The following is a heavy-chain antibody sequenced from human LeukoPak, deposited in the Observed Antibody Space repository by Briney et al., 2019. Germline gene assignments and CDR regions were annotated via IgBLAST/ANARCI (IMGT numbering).Heavy chain of an antibody. J-gene: IGHJ4*02. CDR3: ARGKTTVGYDY. CDR1: GGSFSGYY. CDR2: INHSGST. V-gene: IGHV4-34*01. D-gene: IGHD4-23*01. Sequence: PSETLSHTCAVYGGSFSGYYWSWIRQPPGKGLEWIGEINHSGSTNYNPSLKSRVTISVDTSKNQFSLKLSSVTAADTAVYYCARGKTTVGYDYWGQGTLVTVSS.